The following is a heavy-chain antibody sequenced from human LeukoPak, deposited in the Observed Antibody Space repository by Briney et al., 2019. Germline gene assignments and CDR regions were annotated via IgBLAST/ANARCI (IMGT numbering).Heavy chain of an antibody. D-gene: IGHD4-17*01. CDR3: ARDYGDYEFDI. V-gene: IGHV1-2*02. Sequence: ASVKVSCKSSGYTFTVYYMHWVRHAPGQGLGWKGWINLSSGVTNSAQKFQGRVTMARDTSISTAYMELSRLRSDDTAVYYCARDYGDYEFDIWGQGTMVTVSS. CDR1: GYTFTVYY. J-gene: IGHJ3*02. CDR2: INLSSGVT.